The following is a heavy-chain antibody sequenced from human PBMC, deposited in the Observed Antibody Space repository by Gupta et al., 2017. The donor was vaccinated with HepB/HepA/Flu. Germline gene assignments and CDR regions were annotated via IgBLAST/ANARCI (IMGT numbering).Heavy chain of an antibody. CDR2: INPSGGST. Sequence: QVQLVQSGAEVKKPGASVKVSCKASGYTFSSYYMPWVRQAPGQGLEWVGIINPSGGSTSYGQKFQGRVTMTRDTSTSTVYMELSSLRSEDTAIYYCARRVGATNRDAFDIWGQGTMVTVSS. D-gene: IGHD1-26*01. CDR3: ARRVGATNRDAFDI. J-gene: IGHJ3*02. V-gene: IGHV1-46*01. CDR1: GYTFSSYY.